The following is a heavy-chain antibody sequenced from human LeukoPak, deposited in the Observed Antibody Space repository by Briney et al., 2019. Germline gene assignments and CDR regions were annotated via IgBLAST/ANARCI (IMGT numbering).Heavy chain of an antibody. Sequence: PGGSLRVSCAASGFTFIYAWMSWVRQAPGKGLEWVGRIKSKADGGTPDYAGTVSGRFTISRDDSKNTVYLQMNSLKTEDTAVYYCTRVMVNDYGSGIHYFDYWGQGTLVTVSS. D-gene: IGHD3-10*01. CDR2: IKSKADGGTP. J-gene: IGHJ4*02. CDR1: GFTFIYAW. V-gene: IGHV3-15*01. CDR3: TRVMVNDYGSGIHYFDY.